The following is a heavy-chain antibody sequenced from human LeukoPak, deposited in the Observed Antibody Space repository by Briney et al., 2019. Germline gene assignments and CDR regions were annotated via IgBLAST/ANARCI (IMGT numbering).Heavy chain of an antibody. CDR3: ARINHYYDSSGYYYLFDY. J-gene: IGHJ4*02. V-gene: IGHV3-48*03. Sequence: GGSLRLSCAASGFTFSDSEMNWVRQAPGKGLEWVSYISGSGSTKYYADSVKGRFTISRDNAKNSLYLQMNSLRAEDTAVYYCARINHYYDSSGYYYLFDYWGQGTLVTVSS. CDR2: ISGSGSTK. CDR1: GFTFSDSE. D-gene: IGHD3-22*01.